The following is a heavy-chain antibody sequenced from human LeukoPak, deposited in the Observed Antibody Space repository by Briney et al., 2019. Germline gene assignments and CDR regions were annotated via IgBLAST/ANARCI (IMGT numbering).Heavy chain of an antibody. CDR1: GFAFDDYG. V-gene: IGHV3-20*04. CDR3: AKDWSYQGNYYNMEV. CDR2: INWNGGNT. D-gene: IGHD3-10*01. J-gene: IGHJ6*03. Sequence: GGSLRLSCAASGFAFDDYGMNWVRQAPGKGLEWDYGINWNGGNTAYADSVKGRFTISRDNAKNSLFLQMNSLRAEDTAVYYCAKDWSYQGNYYNMEVWGKGTTVTIS.